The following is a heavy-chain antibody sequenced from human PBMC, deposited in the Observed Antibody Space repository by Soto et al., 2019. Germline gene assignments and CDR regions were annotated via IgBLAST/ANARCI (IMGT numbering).Heavy chain of an antibody. V-gene: IGHV3-30-3*01. CDR1: GCTFISYA. D-gene: IGHD6-13*01. Sequence: GGSLRLSCAASGCTFISYAMRWVRQAPGKGLEWVAVISYDGGNTYYADSVKGRFTISRDNSKNTLYLQMNSLRAEDTAVYYCARRGPGTYFDYWGQGTLVTVSS. CDR3: ARRGPGTYFDY. CDR2: ISYDGGNT. J-gene: IGHJ4*02.